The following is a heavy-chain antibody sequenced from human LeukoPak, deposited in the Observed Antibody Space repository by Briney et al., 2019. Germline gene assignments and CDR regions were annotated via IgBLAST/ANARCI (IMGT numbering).Heavy chain of an antibody. V-gene: IGHV3-11*01. J-gene: IGHJ4*02. Sequence: GGSLRLSCAASGFTFSDYYMSWIRQAPGKGLEWVSYISSSGSTIYYADSVKGRFTISRDNAKSSLYLQMNSLRAEDTAVYYCARVVGDPDLLDYFDYWGQGTLVTVSS. CDR1: GFTFSDYY. CDR2: ISSSGSTI. D-gene: IGHD1-26*01. CDR3: ARVVGDPDLLDYFDY.